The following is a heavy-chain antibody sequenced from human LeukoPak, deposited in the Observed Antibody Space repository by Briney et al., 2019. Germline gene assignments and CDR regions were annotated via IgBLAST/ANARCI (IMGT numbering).Heavy chain of an antibody. J-gene: IGHJ3*02. CDR2: IRSKAYGGTT. V-gene: IGHV3-49*03. D-gene: IGHD6-13*01. CDR1: GFTFGDYA. Sequence: GGSLRLSCTASGFTFGDYAMSWFRQAPGKGLEWVGFIRSKAYGGTTEYAASVKGRFTISRDDSKSIAYLQMNSLKTEDTAVYYCTRDSGSSSWLDAFDIWGQGTMVTVSS. CDR3: TRDSGSSSWLDAFDI.